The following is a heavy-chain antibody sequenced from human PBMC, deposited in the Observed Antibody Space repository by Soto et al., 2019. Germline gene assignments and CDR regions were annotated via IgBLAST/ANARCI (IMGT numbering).Heavy chain of an antibody. CDR2: IYYSGST. CDR3: ARQVGEYDSSGYSLDP. J-gene: IGHJ5*02. D-gene: IGHD3-22*01. Sequence: PSETLSLTCTVSGGSISSSSYYWGWIRQPPGKGLEWIGSIYYSGSTYYNPSLKSRVTISVDTSKNQFSLKLSSVTAADTAVYYCARQVGEYDSSGYSLDPWGQGTLVTVS. CDR1: GGSISSSSYY. V-gene: IGHV4-39*01.